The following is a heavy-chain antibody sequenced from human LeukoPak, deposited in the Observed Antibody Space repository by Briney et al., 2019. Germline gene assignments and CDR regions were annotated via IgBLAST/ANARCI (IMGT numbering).Heavy chain of an antibody. CDR1: GGSISSYY. CDR2: IYISGSGST. D-gene: IGHD3-10*01. Sequence: PSETLSLTCTVSGGSISSYYWSWIRQPAGKGLEWIGRIYISGSGSTNYNPSLKSRVTMSVDTSKNQFSLKLSSVTAADTAVYYCARGGLVRGGGSFDYWGQGTLVTVSS. J-gene: IGHJ4*02. V-gene: IGHV4-4*07. CDR3: ARGGLVRGGGSFDY.